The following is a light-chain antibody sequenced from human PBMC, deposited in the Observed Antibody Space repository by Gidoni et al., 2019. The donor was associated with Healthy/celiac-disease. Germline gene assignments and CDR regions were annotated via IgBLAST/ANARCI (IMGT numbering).Light chain of an antibody. Sequence: DIQMTQSPSSLSASVGDRVTITCQASQDISNYLNWYQQKPGKAPKLLIYDASNLETGVPSRFSGSGSGTDFTFTICSLQPEDIATYYCQQYDNRPLTFGGXTKVEIK. V-gene: IGKV1-33*01. CDR1: QDISNY. CDR3: QQYDNRPLT. J-gene: IGKJ4*01. CDR2: DAS.